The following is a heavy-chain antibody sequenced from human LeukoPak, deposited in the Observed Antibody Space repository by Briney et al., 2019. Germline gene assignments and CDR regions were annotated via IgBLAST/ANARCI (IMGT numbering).Heavy chain of an antibody. J-gene: IGHJ6*02. CDR3: AGPAGLPSFAMDV. D-gene: IGHD2-15*01. CDR2: IYYTGSA. Sequence: QPSETLSLTCTVSGAPITRYYWSWIRQPPGKGLEWIGYIYYTGSANYNPPLKSRVSISVDTSKNQFSLRLSSVTAADTAVYYCAGPAGLPSFAMDVWGQGTTVTVSS. V-gene: IGHV4-59*08. CDR1: GAPITRYY.